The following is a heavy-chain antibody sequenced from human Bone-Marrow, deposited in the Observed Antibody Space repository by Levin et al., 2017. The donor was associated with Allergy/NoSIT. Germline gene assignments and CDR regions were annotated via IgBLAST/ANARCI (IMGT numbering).Heavy chain of an antibody. J-gene: IGHJ1*01. CDR2: ISYPGTNK. V-gene: IGHV3-30*18. Sequence: LSLPCAASGFPFRTYGMHWVRQAPGKGLEWVALISYPGTNKYYTDSVKGRFTISGDSSKNTLYLQMNSLRAEDTAVYYCAKDHYYGSGSYYPFQHWGQGTLVTVSS. CDR3: AKDHYYGSGSYYPFQH. D-gene: IGHD3-10*01. CDR1: GFPFRTYG.